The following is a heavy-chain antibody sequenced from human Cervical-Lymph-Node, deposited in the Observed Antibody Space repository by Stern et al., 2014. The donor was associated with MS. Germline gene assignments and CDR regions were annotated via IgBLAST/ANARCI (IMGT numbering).Heavy chain of an antibody. CDR2: IYSSGST. D-gene: IGHD6-13*01. CDR1: GGSIGSYY. CDR3: AREGGYTSIFDY. Sequence: QLQLQESGPGLVKPSETLSLTCTVSGGSIGSYYWSWIRQPPGQGLEWIGYIYSSGSTTYNPSLKMRVTISVDTSKNQFSLKLSSVTAADTAVYYCAREGGYTSIFDYWGQGTLVTVSS. V-gene: IGHV4-59*01. J-gene: IGHJ4*02.